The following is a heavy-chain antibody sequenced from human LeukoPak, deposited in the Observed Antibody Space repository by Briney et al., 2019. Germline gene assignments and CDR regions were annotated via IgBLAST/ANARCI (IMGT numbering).Heavy chain of an antibody. V-gene: IGHV4-59*01. D-gene: IGHD2/OR15-2a*01. J-gene: IGHJ4*02. CDR3: AAQATSTWLFDY. CDR1: GGSISSYY. CDR2: IYYSGIT. Sequence: SETLSLTCSFSGGSISSYYGSWIRQPPGKGLEWIGYIYYSGITKYNPSLKSRVTISVDTSKNQFSLRLSSVTAADTAVYYCAAQATSTWLFDYWGQGTLITVSS.